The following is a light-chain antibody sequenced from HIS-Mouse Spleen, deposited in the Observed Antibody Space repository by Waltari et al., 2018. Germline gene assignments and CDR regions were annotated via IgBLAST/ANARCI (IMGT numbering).Light chain of an antibody. CDR2: DVS. CDR1: SSDVGGYNY. V-gene: IGLV2-11*01. J-gene: IGLJ2*01. Sequence: QSALTQPRSVSGSPGQSVTISCTGTSSDVGGYNYVSWYQQHPGQAPKLMIYDVSKRPSGVPDRFSGSKSGNTASLTISGLQAEDEADYYCCPYAGSYTFDVVFGGGTKLTVL. CDR3: CPYAGSYTFDVV.